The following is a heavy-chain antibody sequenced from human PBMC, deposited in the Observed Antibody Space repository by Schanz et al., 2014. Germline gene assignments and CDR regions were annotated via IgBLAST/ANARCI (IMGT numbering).Heavy chain of an antibody. CDR2: INPKSGGT. CDR1: GYIFTGYY. V-gene: IGHV1-2*06. Sequence: QVQLVQSGAEVKKPGASVKVSCKASGYIFTGYYIHWVRQAPGQGLEWMGRINPKSGGTKYAQKFQGRVTMTRDTSISTACMELSRLRSDDTAVYYCAREDYLDSSGYSCGYWGQGTLVTVSS. J-gene: IGHJ4*02. D-gene: IGHD3-22*01. CDR3: AREDYLDSSGYSCGY.